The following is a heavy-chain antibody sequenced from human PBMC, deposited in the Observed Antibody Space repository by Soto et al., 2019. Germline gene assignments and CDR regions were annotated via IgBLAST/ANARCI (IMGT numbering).Heavy chain of an antibody. V-gene: IGHV1-69*12. J-gene: IGHJ4*02. CDR3: ARGDEEWDMVRGAYLDY. CDR2: IIPIFGTA. Sequence: QVQLVQSGAEVKKPGSSVKVSCKASGGTFSSYAISWVRQAPGQGLERMGGIIPIFGTANYAQKFQGRVTITADETTSTAYMELSSLRSEDTAVYYCARGDEEWDMVRGAYLDYWGQGTLVTVSS. CDR1: GGTFSSYA. D-gene: IGHD3-10*01.